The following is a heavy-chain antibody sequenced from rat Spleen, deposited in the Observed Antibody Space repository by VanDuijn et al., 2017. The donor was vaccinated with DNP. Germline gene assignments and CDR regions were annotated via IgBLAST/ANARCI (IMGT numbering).Heavy chain of an antibody. Sequence: QVQLKESGPGLVQPSQTLSLTCTVSGFSLTNYHVYWVRQSPGKGLEWMGRIQSGGSRDYNSALKSRLSISRDTSKSHVFLKMYSLQTEDTATYYCARGPGFAYWGQGTLITVSS. CDR2: IQSGGSR. V-gene: IGHV2-27*01. CDR1: GFSLTNYH. CDR3: ARGPGFAY. D-gene: IGHD3-1*01. J-gene: IGHJ3*01.